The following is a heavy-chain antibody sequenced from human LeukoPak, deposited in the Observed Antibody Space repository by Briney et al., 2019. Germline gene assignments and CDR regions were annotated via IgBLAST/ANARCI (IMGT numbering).Heavy chain of an antibody. Sequence: ASVTVSCKAFRYTFGNYGIRWEREAPGQGPEWMGWINADNGNTKHAPKIQGRFTMTTDTTTNTVSMELTSLRSDDTAMYYCAREVWAGAADVWGQGTMVTVSS. D-gene: IGHD4/OR15-4a*01. CDR3: AREVWAGAADV. CDR1: RYTFGNYG. J-gene: IGHJ3*01. V-gene: IGHV1-18*01. CDR2: INADNGNT.